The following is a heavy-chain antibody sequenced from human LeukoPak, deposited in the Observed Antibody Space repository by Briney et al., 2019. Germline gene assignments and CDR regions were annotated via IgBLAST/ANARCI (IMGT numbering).Heavy chain of an antibody. Sequence: GGSLILSCAASGFTFSSYAMSSVRQAPGKGLELVSVIGGSGGRTYYEDSVKGGFSKCRDNSKNTLYLQMNSLRAEDTAVYYCAKDLSGYSSSFALWGQGTLVTVSS. V-gene: IGHV3-23*01. CDR1: GFTFSSYA. CDR2: IGGSGGRT. CDR3: AKDLSGYSSSFAL. D-gene: IGHD6-6*01. J-gene: IGHJ4*02.